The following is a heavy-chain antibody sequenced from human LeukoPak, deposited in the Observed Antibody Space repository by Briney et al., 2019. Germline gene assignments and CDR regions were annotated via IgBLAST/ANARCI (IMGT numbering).Heavy chain of an antibody. Sequence: ASVKVSCKASGYTFTGYYMRWVRQAPGQGLEWMGWINPNSGGTNYAQKFQGWVTMTRDTSISTAYMELSRLRSDDTAVYYCARDSLYCSGGSCYSRRYYFDYWGQGTLVTVSS. D-gene: IGHD2-15*01. J-gene: IGHJ4*02. CDR1: GYTFTGYY. CDR3: ARDSLYCSGGSCYSRRYYFDY. CDR2: INPNSGGT. V-gene: IGHV1-2*04.